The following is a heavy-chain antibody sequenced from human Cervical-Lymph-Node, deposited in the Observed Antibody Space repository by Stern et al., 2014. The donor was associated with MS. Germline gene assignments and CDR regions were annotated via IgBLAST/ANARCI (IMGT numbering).Heavy chain of an antibody. D-gene: IGHD4-17*01. CDR1: GFIFSDYY. CDR3: ARSQDYGDSKWFDP. Sequence: QVQLVESGGGLAKPGGSLRLSCAASGFIFSDYYMTWIRQPPGKGLEWVAYISSGGSYTIYADSVEGRFTISRDNTKNSLYLQMNTLRDEDTAVYYCARSQDYGDSKWFDPWGQGTLVTVSS. J-gene: IGHJ5*02. V-gene: IGHV3-11*06. CDR2: ISSGGSYT.